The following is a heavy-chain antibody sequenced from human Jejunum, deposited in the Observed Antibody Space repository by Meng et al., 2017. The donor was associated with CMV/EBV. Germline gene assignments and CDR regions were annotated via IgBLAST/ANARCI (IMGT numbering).Heavy chain of an antibody. D-gene: IGHD3-3*01. CDR2: ISSGGEKG. CDR3: ARLPWRYDYGSSPHYTPDQYYGMDV. V-gene: IGHV3-48*03. J-gene: IGHJ6*02. Sequence: VRHAPGKGLECVSYISSGGEKGYDADSVKGRFTISRDSAKISLYLQMNSLRAEDTAVYYCARLPWRYDYGSSPHYTPDQYYGMDVWGQGITVTVSS.